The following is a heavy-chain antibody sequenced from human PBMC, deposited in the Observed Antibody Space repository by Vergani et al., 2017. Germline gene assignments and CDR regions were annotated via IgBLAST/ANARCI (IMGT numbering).Heavy chain of an antibody. D-gene: IGHD3-22*01. V-gene: IGHV3-30-3*01. Sequence: QVQLVESGGGVVQPGRSLRLSCAASGFTFSSYAMHWVRQAPGKGLEWVAVISYDGSNKYYADSVKGRFTISRDNSKNTLYLQMNSLRAEDTAVYYCARGSRAGYYDSSGYYYVFANYYYYYGMDVWGQGTTVTVSS. CDR2: ISYDGSNK. CDR3: ARGSRAGYYDSSGYYYVFANYYYYYGMDV. J-gene: IGHJ6*02. CDR1: GFTFSSYA.